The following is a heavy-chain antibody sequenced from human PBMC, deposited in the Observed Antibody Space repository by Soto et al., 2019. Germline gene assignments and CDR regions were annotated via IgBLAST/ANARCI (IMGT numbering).Heavy chain of an antibody. Sequence: ASVKVSCKASGGTFSSYAISWVRQAPGQGLEWMGGIIPIFGTANYAQKFQGRVTITADESTSTAYMELSSLRSEDTAVYYCARGPYYYDSSGYYYVTSDYFDYWGQGTLVTVSS. D-gene: IGHD3-22*01. V-gene: IGHV1-69*13. CDR2: IIPIFGTA. CDR1: GGTFSSYA. J-gene: IGHJ4*02. CDR3: ARGPYYYDSSGYYYVTSDYFDY.